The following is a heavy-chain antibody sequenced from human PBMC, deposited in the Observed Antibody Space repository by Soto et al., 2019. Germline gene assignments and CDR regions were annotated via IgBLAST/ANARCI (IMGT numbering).Heavy chain of an antibody. CDR3: AKPVLGYCSGGSCYGDFFDY. CDR1: GFTFSSYG. CDR2: ISYDGSNK. D-gene: IGHD2-15*01. J-gene: IGHJ4*02. V-gene: IGHV3-30*18. Sequence: GSLRLSCAASGFTFSSYGMHWVRQAPGKGLEWVAVISYDGSNKYYADSVKGRFTISRDNSKNTLYLQMNSLRAEDTAVYYCAKPVLGYCSGGSCYGDFFDYWGQGTLVTV.